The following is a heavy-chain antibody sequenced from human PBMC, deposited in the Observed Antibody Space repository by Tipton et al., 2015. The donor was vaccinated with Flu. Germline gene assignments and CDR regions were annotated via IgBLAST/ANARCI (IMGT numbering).Heavy chain of an antibody. Sequence: SLRLSCAASGFTVSSNYMSWVRQAPGKGLEWVSVIYSDGSTYYADSVKGRFTISRDNSKNTLYLQMRSLRAGDTAVYYCARGPLPDSNWYNGMDVWGQGITVTVFS. J-gene: IGHJ6*02. D-gene: IGHD1/OR15-1a*01. CDR1: GFTVSSNY. V-gene: IGHV3-66*01. CDR3: ARGPLPDSNWYNGMDV. CDR2: IYSDGST.